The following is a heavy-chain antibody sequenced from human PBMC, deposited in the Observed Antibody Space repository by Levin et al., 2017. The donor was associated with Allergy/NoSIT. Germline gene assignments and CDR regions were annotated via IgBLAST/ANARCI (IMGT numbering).Heavy chain of an antibody. D-gene: IGHD6-6*01. V-gene: IGHV2-5*02. CDR1: GFSLSTSGVG. Sequence: SGPTLVKPTQTLTLTCTFSGFSLSTSGVGVGWIRQPPGKALEWLALIYWDDDERYSPSLKSRLTITKDTSKNQVVLTMTNMDPVDTATYFCAHKRWEFSSSAHFDFWGQGTLVTVSS. J-gene: IGHJ4*02. CDR2: IYWDDDE. CDR3: AHKRWEFSSSAHFDF.